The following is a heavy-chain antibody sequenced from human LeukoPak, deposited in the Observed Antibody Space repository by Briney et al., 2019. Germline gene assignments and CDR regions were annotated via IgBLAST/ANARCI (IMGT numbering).Heavy chain of an antibody. D-gene: IGHD2-2*01. CDR2: IIPIFGTA. CDR3: ARDCSSTSCYSENAFDI. Sequence: GASVKVFCKASGGTFSSYAISWVRQAPGQGLEWMGGIIPIFGTANYAQKFQGRVTITADESTSTAYMELSSLRSEDTAVYYCARDCSSTSCYSENAFDIWGQGTMVTVSS. V-gene: IGHV1-69*01. J-gene: IGHJ3*02. CDR1: GGTFSSYA.